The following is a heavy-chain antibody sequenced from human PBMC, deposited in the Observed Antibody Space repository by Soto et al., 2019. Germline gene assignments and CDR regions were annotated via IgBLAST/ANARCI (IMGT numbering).Heavy chain of an antibody. CDR2: IYYSGRT. CDR1: GGSISSGGYY. D-gene: IGHD2-2*01. V-gene: IGHV4-31*03. J-gene: IGHJ5*02. CDR3: ARGVVPAAMGGNWFDP. Sequence: QVQLQESGPGLVKPSQTLSLTCTVSGGSISSGGYYWSWIRQHPGKGLEWIGYIYYSGRTYYNPSLKSRVTISGDTSKNPFSLKLSSVTAADTAVYFCARGVVPAAMGGNWFDPWGQGTLVTVSA.